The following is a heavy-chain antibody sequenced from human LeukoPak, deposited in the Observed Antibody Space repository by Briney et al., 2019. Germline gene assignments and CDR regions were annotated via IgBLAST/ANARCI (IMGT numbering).Heavy chain of an antibody. Sequence: SETLSLTCTVSSGSISSYYWSWIRQPPGKGPEWIGFIYNSGNTDYNPSLKSRVAISVDTPKNQFSLKLSSVTAADTAVYYCARSTGSTMFIDYWGQGTLVTVSS. J-gene: IGHJ4*02. CDR3: ARSTGSTMFIDY. V-gene: IGHV4-59*01. CDR2: IYNSGNT. CDR1: SGSISSYY. D-gene: IGHD3-10*02.